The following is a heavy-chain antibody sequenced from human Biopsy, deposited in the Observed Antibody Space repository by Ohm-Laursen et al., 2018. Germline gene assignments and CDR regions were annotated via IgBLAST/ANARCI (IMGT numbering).Heavy chain of an antibody. CDR2: VYYTGST. J-gene: IGHJ2*01. D-gene: IGHD3-22*01. CDR3: ARDRGFYSDRTVPGYFDL. Sequence: SDTLSLTCPVSGDSISSYYWSWIRQPPGKGLERIGYVYYTGSTDYNPSLQSRVTISVDTSKNHFSLRLRSVTPADTAIYYCARDRGFYSDRTVPGYFDLWGRGTLVTVSS. CDR1: GDSISSYY. V-gene: IGHV4-59*01.